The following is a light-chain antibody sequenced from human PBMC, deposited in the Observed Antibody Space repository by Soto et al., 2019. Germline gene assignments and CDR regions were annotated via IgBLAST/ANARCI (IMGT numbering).Light chain of an antibody. CDR3: QHCDDSAPLT. J-gene: IGKJ4*01. CDR1: QSVSSN. V-gene: IGKV3-20*01. CDR2: GVS. Sequence: ELVLTQSPGALSVSPVERFTLSCMASQSVSSNLAWYQQKPGQAPRLLIYGVSSRATGIPDRFSGSGSATDFTLTITRLEPEDFAVYYCQHCDDSAPLTFGGGTKVDI.